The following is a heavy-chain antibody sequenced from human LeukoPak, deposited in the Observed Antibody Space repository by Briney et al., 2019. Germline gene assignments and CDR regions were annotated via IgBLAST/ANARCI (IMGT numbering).Heavy chain of an antibody. Sequence: PGGSLRLSCSVSGFIFSSYWMGWVRQAPGKGLEWVANIKEDGSDKDYVDSVRGRFTISRDNAKNSLYLQMNSLRAEDTAVYYCARHGDTCFDDWGQGTLVTVSS. D-gene: IGHD4-17*01. V-gene: IGHV3-7*01. CDR2: IKEDGSDK. CDR3: ARHGDTCFDD. J-gene: IGHJ4*02. CDR1: GFIFSSYW.